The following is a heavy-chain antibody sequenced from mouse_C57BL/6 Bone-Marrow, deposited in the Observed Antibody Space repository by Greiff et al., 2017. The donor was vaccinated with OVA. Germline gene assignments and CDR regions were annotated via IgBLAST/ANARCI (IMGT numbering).Heavy chain of an antibody. CDR3: ARGDDYWYFDV. V-gene: IGHV1-54*01. CDR1: GYAFTNYL. J-gene: IGHJ1*03. Sequence: VQLQQSGAELVRPGTSVKVSCKASGYAFTNYLIEWVKQRPGQGLAWIGVINPGSGGTNYNEKFKGKATLTADKSSSTAYMQLSSLTSEDSAVYFCARGDDYWYFDVWGTGTTVTVSS. CDR2: INPGSGGT. D-gene: IGHD2-3*01.